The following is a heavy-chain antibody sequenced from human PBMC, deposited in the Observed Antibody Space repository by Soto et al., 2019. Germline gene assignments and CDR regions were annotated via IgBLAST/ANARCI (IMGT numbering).Heavy chain of an antibody. J-gene: IGHJ4*02. CDR3: ATDSNYDVSNSF. CDR1: GGTLNNYA. D-gene: IGHD3-3*01. CDR2: ILPVSAPP. Sequence: GSSVKVSCKASGGTLNNYAINWVRQAPGQGLEWMGGILPVSAPPDYAQKFQGRVSITADHSPSTVYMELSRLKSDDTAVYFCATDSNYDVSNSFWGQGTLVTVSS. V-gene: IGHV1-69*13.